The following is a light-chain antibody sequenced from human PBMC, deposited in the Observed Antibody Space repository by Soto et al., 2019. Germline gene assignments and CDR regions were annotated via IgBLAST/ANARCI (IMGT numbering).Light chain of an antibody. Sequence: QSALTQPRSVSGSPGQSVTLSCTGTSSDVVGYNYVSWYQHDPGKAPKLMISDVSKRPSGVPDRFSGSKSGNTASLTISGLQAEDEADYYCCSYAGSYSRVFGGGTKLTVL. CDR1: SSDVVGYNY. CDR3: CSYAGSYSRV. CDR2: DVS. V-gene: IGLV2-11*01. J-gene: IGLJ3*02.